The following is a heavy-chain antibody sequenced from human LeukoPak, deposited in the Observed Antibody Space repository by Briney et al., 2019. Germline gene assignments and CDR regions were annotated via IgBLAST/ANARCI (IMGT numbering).Heavy chain of an antibody. D-gene: IGHD2-21*01. Sequence: GASVKVSCKASGYTFTGYYMHWVRQAPGQGLGWMGWINPNSGGTNFAQKFQGRVTMTRDTSISTAYMELSRLRSDDTAVYYCAREYYGRALDPWGQGTLVTVSS. CDR2: INPNSGGT. CDR1: GYTFTGYY. CDR3: AREYYGRALDP. V-gene: IGHV1-2*02. J-gene: IGHJ5*02.